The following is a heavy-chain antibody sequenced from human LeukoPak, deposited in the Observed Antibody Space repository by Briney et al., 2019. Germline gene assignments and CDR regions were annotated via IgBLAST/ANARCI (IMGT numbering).Heavy chain of an antibody. Sequence: PGGSLRLSCAASGFTFSDYYMSWIRQAPGKGLEWVSYISSSGSTIYYADSVKGRFTISRDNSKNTLYLQMNSLRAEDTAVYYCAKAGKGRYCSSTSCPLDLYYMDVWGKGTTVTVSS. J-gene: IGHJ6*03. CDR2: ISSSGSTI. CDR1: GFTFSDYY. CDR3: AKAGKGRYCSSTSCPLDLYYMDV. D-gene: IGHD2-2*01. V-gene: IGHV3-11*04.